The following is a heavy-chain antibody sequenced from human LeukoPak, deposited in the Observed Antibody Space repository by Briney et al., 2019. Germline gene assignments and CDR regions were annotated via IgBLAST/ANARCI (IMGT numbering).Heavy chain of an antibody. Sequence: SVKVSCKASGGTFSSYPISWVRQAPGQGLEWMGGIIPMFDTADFAQKFQGRVTITADTSTSTAYMQLSSLRSDDTAVYYCAGSLGYCTSNVCYLKYWGQGTLVTVSS. CDR1: GGTFSSYP. J-gene: IGHJ4*02. CDR3: AGSLGYCTSNVCYLKY. CDR2: IIPMFDTA. D-gene: IGHD2-8*01. V-gene: IGHV1-69*06.